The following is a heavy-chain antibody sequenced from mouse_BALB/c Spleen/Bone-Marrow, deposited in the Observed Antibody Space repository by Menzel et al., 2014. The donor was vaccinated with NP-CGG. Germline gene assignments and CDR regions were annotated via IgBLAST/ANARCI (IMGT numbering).Heavy chain of an antibody. CDR1: GYTFSSYW. CDR3: ARFYDDNPTVYFDY. Sequence: QVQLKESGAELMKPGASMKISRKATGYTFSSYWIEWVKQRPGHGLEWIGEILPGSGSTNYNEQFKGKATFTADASSSTAYMELSSLTSEDSAVYYCARFYDDNPTVYFDYWGQGTTLTVSS. J-gene: IGHJ2*01. D-gene: IGHD2-4*01. V-gene: IGHV1-9*01. CDR2: ILPGSGST.